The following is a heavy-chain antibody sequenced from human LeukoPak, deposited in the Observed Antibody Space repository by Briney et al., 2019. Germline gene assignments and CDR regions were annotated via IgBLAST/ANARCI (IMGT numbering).Heavy chain of an antibody. CDR2: ISGSNSYI. D-gene: IGHD1-1*01. J-gene: IGHJ4*02. Sequence: GGSLRLSCAASGFTFSSYTMHWIRQAPGKGLEWVSSISGSNSYIFYADSVKGRFTVSRDNAKDSLYLQMNSLGAEDTAVYYCARALTTLTYEGYWGQGTLVTVSS. V-gene: IGHV3-21*01. CDR1: GFTFSSYT. CDR3: ARALTTLTYEGY.